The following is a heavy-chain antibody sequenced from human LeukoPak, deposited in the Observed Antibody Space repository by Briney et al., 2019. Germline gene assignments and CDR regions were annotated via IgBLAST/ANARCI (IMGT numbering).Heavy chain of an antibody. CDR2: IVVGSGKT. J-gene: IGHJ6*02. Sequence: SVKVSCKASGFTFSSSAMQWVRQARGQRLEWIGWIVVGSGKTNYAQKFQERVTITRDKSTSTAYMDLSSLRSEDTAVYYCAAVFLDGYPYYYYGMDVWGQGTTVTVSS. D-gene: IGHD5-24*01. CDR1: GFTFSSSA. V-gene: IGHV1-58*02. CDR3: AAVFLDGYPYYYYGMDV.